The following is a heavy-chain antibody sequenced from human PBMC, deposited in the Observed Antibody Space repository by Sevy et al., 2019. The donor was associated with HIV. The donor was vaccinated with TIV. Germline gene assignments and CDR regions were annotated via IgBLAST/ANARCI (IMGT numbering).Heavy chain of an antibody. CDR1: GFTFSNYG. J-gene: IGHJ3*01. D-gene: IGHD1-26*01. Sequence: GGSLRLSCAASGFTFSNYGMHWVRQAPGEGLEWVAVVSYDGSTKYYADFVKGRFTISRDNSKNTVYLQMNTLRTEDTAVFYCAKGSKATDSAFDLWGQGTMVTVSS. CDR3: AKGSKATDSAFDL. CDR2: VSYDGSTK. V-gene: IGHV3-30*18.